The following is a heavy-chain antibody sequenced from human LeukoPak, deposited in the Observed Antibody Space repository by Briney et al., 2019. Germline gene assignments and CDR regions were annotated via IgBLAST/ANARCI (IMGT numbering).Heavy chain of an antibody. D-gene: IGHD5-12*01. CDR3: ARMDGGIYLFSDVFDI. V-gene: IGHV3-20*04. Sequence: GGSLRLSCAASGFTFDDYGMSWVRQAPGKGLDWVSGINWNGGSTGYADSVKGRFTISRDNAKNSLFLQMNSLRAEDTAVYYCARMDGGIYLFSDVFDIWGQGTMVTVSS. J-gene: IGHJ3*02. CDR2: INWNGGST. CDR1: GFTFDDYG.